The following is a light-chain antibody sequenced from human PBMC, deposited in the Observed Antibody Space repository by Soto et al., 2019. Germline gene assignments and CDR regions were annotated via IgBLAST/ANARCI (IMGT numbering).Light chain of an antibody. CDR1: SSDIGGYNF. J-gene: IGLJ1*01. CDR2: EVN. V-gene: IGLV2-14*01. CDR3: GSYTSSSTYV. Sequence: QSVLTQPASVSGSPGQSITISCTGTSSDIGGYNFVSWYQQHPGKAPKLRIYEVNNRPSGVSNRFSGSKSGNTASLTISGLQAEDEADYYCGSYTSSSTYVFGTGTKVPVL.